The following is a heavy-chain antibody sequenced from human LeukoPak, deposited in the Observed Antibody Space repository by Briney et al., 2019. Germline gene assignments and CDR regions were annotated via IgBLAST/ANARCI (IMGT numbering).Heavy chain of an antibody. CDR2: IIPILGIA. CDR1: GGTFSRYA. Sequence: ASVKVSCKASGGTFSRYAISWVRQAPGQGLEWMGRIIPILGIANYAQKFQGRVTITADKSTITAYMELSSLRAEDTAVYYCARFGDYYDSSGPYSFDYWGQGTLVTVSS. CDR3: ARFGDYYDSSGPYSFDY. V-gene: IGHV1-69*04. J-gene: IGHJ4*02. D-gene: IGHD3-22*01.